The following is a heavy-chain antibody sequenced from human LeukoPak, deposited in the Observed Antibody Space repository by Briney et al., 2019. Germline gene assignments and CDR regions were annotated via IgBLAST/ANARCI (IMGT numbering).Heavy chain of an antibody. Sequence: VASVKVSCKASGYTFTNYYMHWVRQAPGQGLEWVGIINPSGGSTSYARKFQDRVTVTRDTSTSTVYMELRSLRSEDTAVYYCARVYCSGGRCYDSGGDYWGQGTLVTVSS. CDR1: GYTFTNYY. V-gene: IGHV1-46*01. J-gene: IGHJ4*02. CDR3: ARVYCSGGRCYDSGGDY. CDR2: INPSGGST. D-gene: IGHD2-15*01.